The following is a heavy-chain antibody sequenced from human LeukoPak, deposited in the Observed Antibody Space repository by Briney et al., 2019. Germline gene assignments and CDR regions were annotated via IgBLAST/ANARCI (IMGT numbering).Heavy chain of an antibody. CDR1: GYTFTSYG. V-gene: IGHV1-18*01. Sequence: GASVKVSCKASGYTFTSYGISWVRQAPGQGLEWMGWISPYNGDTDYAQKLQGRVTMTTDTSMSTAYMELSRLRSDDTAVYYCARVSNENYYDSSGYSVELDYWGQGTLVTVSS. CDR3: ARVSNENYYDSSGYSVELDY. D-gene: IGHD3-22*01. J-gene: IGHJ4*02. CDR2: ISPYNGDT.